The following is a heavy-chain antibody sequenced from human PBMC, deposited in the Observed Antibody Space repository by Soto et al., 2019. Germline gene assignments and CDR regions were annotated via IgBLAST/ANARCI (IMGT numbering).Heavy chain of an antibody. CDR2: VSLAGRN. CDR3: ARGFQYWLPTFV. CDR1: GASVVNGNW. V-gene: IGHV4-4*02. Sequence: QVQLQESGPRLVRPSGTLSLTCSVSGASVVNGNWWSWVRQSPGKGLEWIGEVSLAGRNHYNPSLQSRVTISLDESKNQFSLILTAVTGADAAIYYCARGFQYWLPTFVWGRGTVVTVS. D-gene: IGHD3-10*01. J-gene: IGHJ4*02.